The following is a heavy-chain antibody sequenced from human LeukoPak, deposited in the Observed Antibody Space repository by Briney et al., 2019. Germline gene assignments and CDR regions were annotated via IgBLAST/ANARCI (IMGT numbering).Heavy chain of an antibody. CDR2: IYWDDDK. D-gene: IGHD6-6*01. V-gene: IGHV2-5*02. CDR3: AHTVISIAARPFFGAFDI. J-gene: IGHJ3*02. CDR1: GFSLSTSGVG. Sequence: SGPTLVNRTQTLTLTCTFSGFSLSTSGVGVGWIRQPPGKALEWLALIYWDDDKRYSPSLKSRLTITKDTSNNQVVLTMTNMDPVDTATYYCAHTVISIAARPFFGAFDIWGQGTMVTVSS.